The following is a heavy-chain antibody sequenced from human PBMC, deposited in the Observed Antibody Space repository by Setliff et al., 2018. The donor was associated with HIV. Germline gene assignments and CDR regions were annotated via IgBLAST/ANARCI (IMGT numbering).Heavy chain of an antibody. D-gene: IGHD3-22*01. CDR3: ARLMHYYDSFWVLWRENYFDS. CDR1: GGSFSEYY. V-gene: IGHV4-34*10. CDR2: INHSGST. J-gene: IGHJ4*01. Sequence: PSETLSLTCAVYGGSFSEYYWSGIRQSPGKGLEWIGEINHSGSTHYNPPLKSRLTMSIDTSKSQFSLKLSPVTAADTAVYYCARLMHYYDSFWVLWRENYFDSWGRGALVTVSS.